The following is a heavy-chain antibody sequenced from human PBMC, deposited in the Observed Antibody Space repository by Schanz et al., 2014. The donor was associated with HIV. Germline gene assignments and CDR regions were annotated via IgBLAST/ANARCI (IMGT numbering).Heavy chain of an antibody. CDR1: GFAFNTYA. CDR2: IKEDGREI. V-gene: IGHV3-7*01. Sequence: EVQVLESGGDLVQPGGSLRLSCAASGFAFNTYAMTWVRQAPGKGLEWVANIKEDGREINYVDSVKGRFTIFRDNAKNSLYLQMNRLRGDDTAVYYCVKELLAGPKSYFDYWGQGTLVTVSS. CDR3: VKELLAGPKSYFDY. J-gene: IGHJ4*02. D-gene: IGHD6-19*01.